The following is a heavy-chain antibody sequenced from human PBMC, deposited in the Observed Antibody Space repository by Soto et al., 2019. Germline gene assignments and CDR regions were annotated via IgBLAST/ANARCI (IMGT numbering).Heavy chain of an antibody. CDR1: VYTFTSYD. CDR3: ARRAETNGWNGFGADKYYFDF. CDR2: MNPNTGNS. J-gene: IGHJ4*02. V-gene: IGHV1-8*01. Sequence: ASVKVSCKASVYTFTSYDIYCVRQATGQGLEWMGWMNPNTGNSAYAQKFQGRVTVTSDTSINTVHMELSSLRSEDTAVYYCARRAETNGWNGFGADKYYFDFWGQGTLVTVSS. D-gene: IGHD1-1*01.